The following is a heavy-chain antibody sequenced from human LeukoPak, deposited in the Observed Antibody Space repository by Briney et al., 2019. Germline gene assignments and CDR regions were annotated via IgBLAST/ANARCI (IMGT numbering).Heavy chain of an antibody. V-gene: IGHV1-18*01. CDR3: ARDLYSYCSSTSCYPDY. Sequence: XAXGQGLEXXGXXSAXNGNTNYAQKLQGRVTMTTDTSTSTAYMELRSLRSDDTAVYYCARDLYSYCSSTSCYPDYWGQGTLVTVSS. CDR2: XSAXNGNT. D-gene: IGHD2-2*01. J-gene: IGHJ4*02.